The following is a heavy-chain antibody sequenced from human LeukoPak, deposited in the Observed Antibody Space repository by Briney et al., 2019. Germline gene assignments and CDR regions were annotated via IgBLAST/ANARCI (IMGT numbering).Heavy chain of an antibody. Sequence: GGSLRLSCAASGFPFNSFWVHWVRQAPGKGLVWVSDMNEYSTTVRYADSVKGRFTISRDNAKSILYLQMNNLRAEDTAMYFCARGGVNPVDHWGQGTLVTVSS. CDR1: GFPFNSFW. J-gene: IGHJ4*02. CDR2: MNEYSTTV. D-gene: IGHD1-14*01. CDR3: ARGGVNPVDH. V-gene: IGHV3-74*01.